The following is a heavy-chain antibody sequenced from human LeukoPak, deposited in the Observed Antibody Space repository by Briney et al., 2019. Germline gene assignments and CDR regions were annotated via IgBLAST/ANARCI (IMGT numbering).Heavy chain of an antibody. CDR1: GYSFTSYW. CDR3: ARRGEAKDPLDY. J-gene: IGHJ4*02. Sequence: GESLKIYCKNLGYSFTSYWIGWVRQMPGKGLEWMGIIYPGDSDTRYSPSFQGQVTISADKSINTAYLQWSSLKASDTAIYYCARRGEAKDPLDYWGQGTLVTVSS. V-gene: IGHV5-51*01. CDR2: IYPGDSDT. D-gene: IGHD1-26*01.